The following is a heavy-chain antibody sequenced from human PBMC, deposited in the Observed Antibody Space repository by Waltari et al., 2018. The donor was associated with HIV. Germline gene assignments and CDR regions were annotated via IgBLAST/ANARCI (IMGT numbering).Heavy chain of an antibody. D-gene: IGHD3-10*01. CDR3: AAPQMGSGSYYPAFDY. V-gene: IGHV1-69*02. J-gene: IGHJ4*02. CDR2: INPILGIA. CDR1: GGTFSSYT. Sequence: QVQLVQSGAEVKKPGSSVKVSCKASGGTFSSYTISWVRQAPGQGLEWMGRINPILGIANYARKFQGRVTITADKATSTAYMELSSLRSEDTAVYYCAAPQMGSGSYYPAFDYWGQGTLVTVSS.